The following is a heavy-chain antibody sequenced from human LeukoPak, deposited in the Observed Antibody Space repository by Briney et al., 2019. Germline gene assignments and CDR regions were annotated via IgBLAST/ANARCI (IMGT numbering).Heavy chain of an antibody. J-gene: IGHJ4*02. CDR1: GYTLSNHA. CDR2: ISADNGNT. V-gene: IGHV1-18*04. Sequence: ASVKVSCKGSGYTLSNHAFSWVRQAPGQGLEWMGWISADNGNTNHAQKFQGRVSLTTDTSTSTAYMELSSLRSEDTAVYYCARDSSGYLFDYWGQGTLVTVSS. D-gene: IGHD3-22*01. CDR3: ARDSSGYLFDY.